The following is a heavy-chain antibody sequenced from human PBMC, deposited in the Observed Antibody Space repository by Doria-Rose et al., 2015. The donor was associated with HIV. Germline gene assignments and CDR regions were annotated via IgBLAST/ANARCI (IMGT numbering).Heavy chain of an antibody. V-gene: IGHV4-59*01. CDR1: GGSISGFY. CDR2: IYYAGAT. J-gene: IGHJ3*02. CDR3: ARALDYDTGKSDAFDI. Sequence: ESGPGLVKPSETLSLTCTVSGGSISGFYWSWFRQPPGKGLEWVGYIYYAGATYYTPSLNSRVTISLDMSKNQLSLRLRSVTAADTAFYYCARALDYDTGKSDAFDIWGQGTLVTVSS. D-gene: IGHD3-22*01.